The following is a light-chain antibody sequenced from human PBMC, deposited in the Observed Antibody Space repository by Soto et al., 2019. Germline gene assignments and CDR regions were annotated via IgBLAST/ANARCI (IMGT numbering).Light chain of an antibody. J-gene: IGKJ4*01. CDR3: QQYGSSPP. V-gene: IGKV3-20*01. CDR1: QSVSSSY. CDR2: GAS. Sequence: EIVLTQSPGTLFLSPGERATLSCRASQSVSSSYLAWYQQKPGQAPRLLIYGASSRATGIPDRFSGSGSGTDFTLTISRLEPEDFAVYYCQQYGSSPPFGGGTKV.